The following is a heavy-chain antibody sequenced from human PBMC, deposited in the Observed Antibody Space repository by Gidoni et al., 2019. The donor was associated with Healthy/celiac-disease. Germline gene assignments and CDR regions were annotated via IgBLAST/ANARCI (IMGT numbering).Heavy chain of an antibody. CDR3: AKDRNFDWLLLAGGAFDI. D-gene: IGHD3-9*01. CDR2: ISWNSGSI. J-gene: IGHJ3*02. V-gene: IGHV3-9*01. CDR1: GFTFDAYA. Sequence: EVQLVESGGGLVQPGRSLRLSCAASGFTFDAYAMHWVRQAPGKGLEWVSGISWNSGSIGYADSVKGRFTISRDNAKNSLYLQMNSLRAEDTALYYCAKDRNFDWLLLAGGAFDIWGQGTMVTVSS.